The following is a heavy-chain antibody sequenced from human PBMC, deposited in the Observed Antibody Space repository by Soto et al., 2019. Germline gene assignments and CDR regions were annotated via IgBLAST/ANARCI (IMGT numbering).Heavy chain of an antibody. CDR1: GYTLTELS. Sequence: ASVKVSCKVSGYTLTELSMHWVRQAPGKGLEWMGGFDPEDGETIYAQKFQGRVTMTEDTSTDTAYMELSSLRSEDTAVCYCATNSRGYYDSSVNSYYYGMDVWGQGTTATVSS. D-gene: IGHD3-22*01. V-gene: IGHV1-24*01. J-gene: IGHJ6*02. CDR3: ATNSRGYYDSSVNSYYYGMDV. CDR2: FDPEDGET.